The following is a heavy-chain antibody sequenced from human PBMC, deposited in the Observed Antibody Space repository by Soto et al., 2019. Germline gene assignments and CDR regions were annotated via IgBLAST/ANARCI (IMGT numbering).Heavy chain of an antibody. J-gene: IGHJ6*02. CDR1: GYTFTSYG. CDR2: ISAYNGNT. D-gene: IGHD3-10*01. CDR3: ARDGDITMVRGATYYYYYGMDV. V-gene: IGHV1-18*01. Sequence: ASVKVSCKASGYTFTSYGISWVRQAPGQGLEWMGWISAYNGNTNYAQKLQGRVTMTTDTSTSTAYMELRSLRSDDTAVYYCARDGDITMVRGATYYYYYGMDVWGQGTTVTVSS.